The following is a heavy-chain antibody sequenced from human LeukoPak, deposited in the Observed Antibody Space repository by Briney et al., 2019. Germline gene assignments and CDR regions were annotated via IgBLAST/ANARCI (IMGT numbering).Heavy chain of an antibody. D-gene: IGHD2-2*02. Sequence: SETLSLTCTVPGGSISSHYWSWIRQPLGKGLEWIGYIYYSGSTNYNPSLKSRVTISVDTSKNQFSLKLSSVTAADTAVYYCASLVVVPAAISWYFDLWGRGTLVTVCS. CDR2: IYYSGST. CDR3: ASLVVVPAAISWYFDL. CDR1: GGSISSHY. J-gene: IGHJ2*01. V-gene: IGHV4-59*11.